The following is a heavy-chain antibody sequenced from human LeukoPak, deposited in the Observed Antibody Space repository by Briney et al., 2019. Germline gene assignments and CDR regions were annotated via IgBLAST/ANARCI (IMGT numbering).Heavy chain of an antibody. D-gene: IGHD6-19*01. CDR1: GGSISSSSYY. J-gene: IGHJ4*02. Sequence: PSETLSLTFTVSGGSISSSSYYWGWIRQPPGKGLEWIGSIYYSGSTYYNPSLKSRVTISVDTSKNQFSLKLSSVTAADAAVYYCARQNDSYSSGVDYWGRGTLVTVSS. V-gene: IGHV4-39*07. CDR3: ARQNDSYSSGVDY. CDR2: IYYSGST.